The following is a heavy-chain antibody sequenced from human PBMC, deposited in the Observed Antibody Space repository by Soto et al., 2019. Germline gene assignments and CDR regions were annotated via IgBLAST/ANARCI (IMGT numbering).Heavy chain of an antibody. J-gene: IGHJ5*02. CDR2: IYYSGST. CDR3: ARGYYGSGSYPARRFDP. CDR1: GGSISSYY. V-gene: IGHV4-59*01. Sequence: SETLSLTCTVSGGSISSYYWSWIRQPPGKGLEWIGYIYYSGSTNYNPSLKSRVTISVDTSKNQFSLKLSSVTAADTAVYYCARGYYGSGSYPARRFDPWGQGTLVTVSS. D-gene: IGHD3-10*01.